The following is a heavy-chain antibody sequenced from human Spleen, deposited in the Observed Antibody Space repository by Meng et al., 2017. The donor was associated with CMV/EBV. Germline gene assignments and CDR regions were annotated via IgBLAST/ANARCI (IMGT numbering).Heavy chain of an antibody. CDR2: IDHSGST. V-gene: IGHV4-34*01. CDR3: ARGLAYSGYLDYFDY. CDR1: GGSFSGYS. D-gene: IGHD5-12*01. Sequence: VCGGSFSGYSWSWIRQPPGKGLEWIGEIDHSGSTNSNPSLKSRVTISVDTSKNQFSLRLSSVTAADTAVYYCARGLAYSGYLDYFDYWGQGTLVTVSS. J-gene: IGHJ4*02.